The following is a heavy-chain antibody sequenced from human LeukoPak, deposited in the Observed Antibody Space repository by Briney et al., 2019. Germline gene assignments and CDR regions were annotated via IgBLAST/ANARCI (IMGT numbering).Heavy chain of an antibody. Sequence: ASVKVSCKASGYTFTSYGISWVRQAPGHGLEWMGWISAYNGNTNYAQKLQGRVTMTTDTCTSTAYMELRSLRSDDTAVYYCARGGYSYGYDPYYYYYYYMDVWGKGTTVTVAS. V-gene: IGHV1-18*01. D-gene: IGHD5-18*01. CDR2: ISAYNGNT. J-gene: IGHJ6*03. CDR3: ARGGYSYGYDPYYYYYYYMDV. CDR1: GYTFTSYG.